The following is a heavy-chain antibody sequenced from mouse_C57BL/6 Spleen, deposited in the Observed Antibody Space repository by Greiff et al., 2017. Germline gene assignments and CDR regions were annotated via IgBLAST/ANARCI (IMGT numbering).Heavy chain of an antibody. J-gene: IGHJ4*01. Sequence: EVQLVESGGGLVKPGGSLKLSCAASGFTFSDYGMHWVRQAPEKGLEWVAYISSGSSTIYYAGTVKGRFTISRDNAKNTLFLQMTSLRSEDTAMYYCARPTGAMDYWGRGTSVTVSS. CDR2: ISSGSSTI. CDR3: ARPTGAMDY. CDR1: GFTFSDYG. V-gene: IGHV5-17*01.